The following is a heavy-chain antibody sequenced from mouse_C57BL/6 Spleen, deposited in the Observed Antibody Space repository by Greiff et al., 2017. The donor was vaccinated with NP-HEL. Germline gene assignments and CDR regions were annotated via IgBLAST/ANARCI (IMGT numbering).Heavy chain of an antibody. D-gene: IGHD1-1*01. CDR2: IRLKSDNYAT. Sequence: EVQVVESGGGLVQPGGSMKLSCVASGFTFSNYWMNWVRQSPEKGLEWVAQIRLKSDNYATHYAESVKGRFTISRDDSKSSVYLQMNNLRAEDTGIYYCLRVITTVVAHFDYWGQGTTLTVSS. CDR1: GFTFSNYW. J-gene: IGHJ2*01. CDR3: LRVITTVVAHFDY. V-gene: IGHV6-3*01.